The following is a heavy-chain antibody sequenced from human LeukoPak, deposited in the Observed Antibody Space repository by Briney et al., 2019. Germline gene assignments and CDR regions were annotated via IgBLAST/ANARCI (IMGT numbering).Heavy chain of an antibody. J-gene: IGHJ4*02. D-gene: IGHD6-13*01. Sequence: GGSLRLSCAASGFTFSNYGMHWIRQAPGKGLELVAFIRYDGSSKYYADSVKGRFTISRDNSKNTLYLQMNSLRVEDRAVYYCAKDRDYSSSWPRYYFDYWGQGTLVTVSS. V-gene: IGHV3-30*02. CDR3: AKDRDYSSSWPRYYFDY. CDR2: IRYDGSSK. CDR1: GFTFSNYG.